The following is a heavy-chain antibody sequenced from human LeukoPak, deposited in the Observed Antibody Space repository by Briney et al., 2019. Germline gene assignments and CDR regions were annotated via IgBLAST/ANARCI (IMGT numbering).Heavy chain of an antibody. CDR1: GGTFSSYA. J-gene: IGHJ4*02. Sequence: SVKVSCKASGGTFSSYAISWVRQAPGQGLEWMGGIIPIFGTANYAQKFQGRVTITADESTSTAYMELSSLRSEDTAVYYCARGRAVAGTRYFDYWGQGILVTVSS. CDR3: ARGRAVAGTRYFDY. V-gene: IGHV1-69*13. CDR2: IIPIFGTA. D-gene: IGHD6-19*01.